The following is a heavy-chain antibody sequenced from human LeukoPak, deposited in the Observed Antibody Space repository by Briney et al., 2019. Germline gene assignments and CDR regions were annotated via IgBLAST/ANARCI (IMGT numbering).Heavy chain of an antibody. Sequence: GGSLRLSCSASGFTFGSYGMHWVRQAPGKGLEYVSGISNKGGSTYYANSVRGRFTISRNNSKNTLHLQMSSLRADDTAVYYCVKSGTWADFDSWGQGTLVTVSS. V-gene: IGHV3-64D*09. CDR3: VKSGTWADFDS. D-gene: IGHD1-26*01. CDR2: ISNKGGST. J-gene: IGHJ4*02. CDR1: GFTFGSYG.